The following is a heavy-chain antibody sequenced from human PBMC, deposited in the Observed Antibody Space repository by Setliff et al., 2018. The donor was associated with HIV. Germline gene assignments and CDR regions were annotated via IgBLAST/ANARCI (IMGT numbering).Heavy chain of an antibody. D-gene: IGHD2-2*01. CDR2: FDPEAGEI. CDR3: ARDFGGDCSSMSCPGLFDP. Sequence: ASVKVSCKISGFTLNELSIQWVRQAPAKGLEWMGGFDPEAGEIIYAQKFQGRVTMTEDTSTDTAYMDLSSLRSEDTAVYYCARDFGGDCSSMSCPGLFDPWGQGTRVTV. J-gene: IGHJ5*02. CDR1: GFTLNELS. V-gene: IGHV1-24*01.